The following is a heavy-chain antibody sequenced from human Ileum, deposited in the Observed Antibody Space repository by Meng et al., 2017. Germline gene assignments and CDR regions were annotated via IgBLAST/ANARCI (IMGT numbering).Heavy chain of an antibody. D-gene: IGHD4-11*01. CDR1: GYTFTSNG. CDR3: AKDYYSDYVYDY. J-gene: IGHJ4*02. V-gene: IGHV1-18*01. Sequence: APVKVSCKASGYTFTSNGIGWVRQAPGQGLEWMGWISGYNGDTNYAQKFQGRVSMTTDTSTSTAYMELRSLISDDTAVYYCAKDYYSDYVYDYWGQGTLVTVSS. CDR2: ISGYNGDT.